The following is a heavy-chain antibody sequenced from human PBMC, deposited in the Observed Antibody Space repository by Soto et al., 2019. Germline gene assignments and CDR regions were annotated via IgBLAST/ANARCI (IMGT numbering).Heavy chain of an antibody. CDR2: LYGGGRT. J-gene: IGHJ4*02. CDR1: GFTVSSSY. CDR3: ARDNSGYDLGLGY. D-gene: IGHD5-12*01. V-gene: IGHV3-53*01. Sequence: GGSLRLSCAGSGFTVSSSYMSWVRRAPGKGLECVSVLYGGGRTFYADSVRGRFTISRDNSKNTLYLQMSSLRADDTAVYYCARDNSGYDLGLGYWGRGPLVTVYS.